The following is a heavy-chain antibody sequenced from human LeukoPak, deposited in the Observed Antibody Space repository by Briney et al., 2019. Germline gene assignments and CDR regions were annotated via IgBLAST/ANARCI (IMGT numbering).Heavy chain of an antibody. D-gene: IGHD3-10*01. CDR1: GFTFSSYS. Sequence: GGSLRLSCAASGFTFSSYSMNWVRQAPGKGLEWVSSISSSSSYIYYADSVKGRFTISRDNAKNSLYLQMNSLRAEDTAVYYCARDRFSTMVREPNWFDPWGQGTLVTVSS. V-gene: IGHV3-21*01. J-gene: IGHJ5*02. CDR2: ISSSSSYI. CDR3: ARDRFSTMVREPNWFDP.